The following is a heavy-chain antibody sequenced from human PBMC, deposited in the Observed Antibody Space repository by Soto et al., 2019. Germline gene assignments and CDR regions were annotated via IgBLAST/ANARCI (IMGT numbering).Heavy chain of an antibody. D-gene: IGHD6-19*01. Sequence: GASVKVSCKASGYTFTSYGISWVRQAPGQGLEWMGWISAYNGNTNYAQKLQGRVTMTTDTSTSTAYMELRSLRSDDTAVYYCARDYREFIAVAGTVWFVLWGQGTLVNVSS. CDR1: GYTFTSYG. CDR2: ISAYNGNT. CDR3: ARDYREFIAVAGTVWFVL. J-gene: IGHJ5*02. V-gene: IGHV1-18*01.